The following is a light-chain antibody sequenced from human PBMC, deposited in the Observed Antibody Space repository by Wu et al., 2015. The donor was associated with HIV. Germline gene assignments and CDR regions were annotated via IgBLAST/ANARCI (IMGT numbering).Light chain of an antibody. Sequence: DIVMTQSPATLSVSPGDRATLSCRASQSVSRNLAWYQQKPGQAPRLLIYAASTRATGIPARFSGSGSGTEFTLTISSMQSEDFAVYYCQQFDNWPPTWTFGQGTKVEIK. CDR2: AAS. CDR1: QSVSRN. V-gene: IGKV3-15*01. CDR3: QQFDNWPPTWT. J-gene: IGKJ1*01.